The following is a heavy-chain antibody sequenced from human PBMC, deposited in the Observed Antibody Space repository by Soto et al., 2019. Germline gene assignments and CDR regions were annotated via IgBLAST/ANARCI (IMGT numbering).Heavy chain of an antibody. J-gene: IGHJ3*01. Sequence: ASVKVSCKASGYIFTAYAMHWVRQAPGQRLEWMGWINAGNSYTKYSQKMQGRVTFTTDTSASTAYMELSSLTFEDTAVYYCARDRGSWTHDAFDVWGQGTMVTVSS. CDR3: ARDRGSWTHDAFDV. CDR2: INAGNSYT. V-gene: IGHV1-3*01. D-gene: IGHD6-13*01. CDR1: GYIFTAYA.